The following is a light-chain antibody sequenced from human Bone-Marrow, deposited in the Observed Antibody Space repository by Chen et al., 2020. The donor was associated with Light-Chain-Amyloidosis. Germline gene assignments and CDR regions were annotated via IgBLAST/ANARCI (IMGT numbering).Light chain of an antibody. J-gene: IGLJ2*01. CDR2: RDT. Sequence: SYELTQPPSVSVSPGQTARITCSGDDLPTKYAYWYQQKPGQAPVLVIHRDTERPSGISERFSGSSSGTTATLTSSGVQAEDEADDHCQSADSSGTYEGRLGGGTKLT. CDR3: QSADSSGTYEGR. V-gene: IGLV3-25*03. CDR1: DLPTKY.